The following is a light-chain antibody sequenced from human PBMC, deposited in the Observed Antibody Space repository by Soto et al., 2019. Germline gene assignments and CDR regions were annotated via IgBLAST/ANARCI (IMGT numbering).Light chain of an antibody. Sequence: IVMTQSPATLSVSPWERATLSCMASQSVTSTLAWYQQKPGQAPRLLISGASSRATGIPARFSGSGSGTDFTLTISSLQSEDFAVYYCQQYNTWPLTFGQGTKVDIK. J-gene: IGKJ1*01. CDR3: QQYNTWPLT. CDR1: QSVTST. CDR2: GAS. V-gene: IGKV3-15*01.